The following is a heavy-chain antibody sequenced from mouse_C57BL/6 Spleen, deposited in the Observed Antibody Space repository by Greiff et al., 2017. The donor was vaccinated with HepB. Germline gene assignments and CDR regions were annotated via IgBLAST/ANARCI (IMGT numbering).Heavy chain of an antibody. CDR1: GYTFTSYW. J-gene: IGHJ2*01. V-gene: IGHV1-52*01. Sequence: VKLQQPGAELVRPGSSVKLSCKASGYTFTSYWMHWVKQRPIQGLEWIGNIDPSDSETHYNQKFKDKATLTVDKSSSTAYMQLSSLTSEDSAVYYCARNYEGYFDYWGQGTTLTVSS. CDR3: ARNYEGYFDY. D-gene: IGHD1-1*01. CDR2: IDPSDSET.